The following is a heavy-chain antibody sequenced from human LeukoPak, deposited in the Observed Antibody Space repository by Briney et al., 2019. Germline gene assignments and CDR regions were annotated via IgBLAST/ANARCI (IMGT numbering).Heavy chain of an antibody. V-gene: IGHV4-39*07. CDR3: ARGPYYYDSKTFDY. CDR1: GGSISSSSYY. Sequence: SETLSLTCTVSGGSISSSSYYWGWIRQPPGKGLEWIGSIYYSGSTYYNPSLKSRVTISVDTSKNQFSLKLSSVTAADTAVYYCARGPYYYDSKTFDYWGQGTLVTVSS. J-gene: IGHJ4*02. CDR2: IYYSGST. D-gene: IGHD3-22*01.